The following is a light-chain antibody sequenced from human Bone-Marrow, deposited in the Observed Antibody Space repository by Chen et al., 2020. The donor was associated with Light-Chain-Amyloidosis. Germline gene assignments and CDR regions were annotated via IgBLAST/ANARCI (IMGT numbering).Light chain of an antibody. V-gene: IGLV10-54*04. CDR2: RND. CDR3: SAWDISRSAVV. CDR1: SYNVGNQG. J-gene: IGLJ2*01. Sequence: QAGLTQPPSVSKGLRQTATLTCTGNSYNVGNQGVAWLQQHQGHPPKLLSYRNDNRPSAISERFSASRSGNTASLTMTGLQPADEADYYCSAWDISRSAVVFGGGTKLTVL.